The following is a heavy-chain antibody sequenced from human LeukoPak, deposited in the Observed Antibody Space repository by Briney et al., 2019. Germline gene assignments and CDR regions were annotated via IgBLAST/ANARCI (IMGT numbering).Heavy chain of an antibody. D-gene: IGHD3-22*01. CDR3: AKVGYYDSSGIAFDP. CDR1: GFTVTSNY. Sequence: PGGSLRLSCAASGFTVTSNYMSWVRQAPGKGLEWVSVIFGNGNTYYADSVQGRFIISRDNSKNTLYLQMNSLRAEDTAVYYCAKVGYYDSSGIAFDPWGQGTLVTVSS. V-gene: IGHV3-66*02. J-gene: IGHJ5*02. CDR2: IFGNGNT.